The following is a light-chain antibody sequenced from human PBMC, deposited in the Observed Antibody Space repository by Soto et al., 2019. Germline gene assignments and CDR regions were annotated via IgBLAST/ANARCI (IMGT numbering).Light chain of an antibody. CDR3: QHYHGYPFT. J-gene: IGKJ3*01. Sequence: DIQMTQSPSTLSASVGARCTITCRASQSVNTWLAWYQQKPGKAPVLLIYDASSLKSGVPSRFSGSGSGTEFTLTITSLQPDDFAIYYCQHYHGYPFTFGPGTKVDIK. CDR2: DAS. CDR1: QSVNTW. V-gene: IGKV1-5*01.